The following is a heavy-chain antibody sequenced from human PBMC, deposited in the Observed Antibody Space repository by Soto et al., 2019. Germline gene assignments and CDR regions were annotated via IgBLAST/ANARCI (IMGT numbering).Heavy chain of an antibody. CDR1: GGTFSSYA. J-gene: IGHJ6*02. CDR3: ARGAGSSDWERYYYYGMDV. D-gene: IGHD2-2*01. V-gene: IGHV1-69*13. Sequence: SVKVSCKASGGTFSSYAISWVRQAPGQGLEWMGGIIPIFGTANYAQKFQGRVTITADESTSTAYMELSSLRSEDTAVYYCARGAGSSDWERYYYYGMDVWGQGTTVTV. CDR2: IIPIFGTA.